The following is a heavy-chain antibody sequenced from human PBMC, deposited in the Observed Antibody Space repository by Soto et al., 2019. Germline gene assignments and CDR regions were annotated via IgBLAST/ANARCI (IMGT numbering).Heavy chain of an antibody. V-gene: IGHV1-46*01. D-gene: IGHD1-7*01. CDR3: ARPLIGNTVDL. J-gene: IGHJ3*01. CDR2: VDPSRGSA. Sequence: ASVKVSCKASGYTFINYFIHWVRQAPGQRLEWIGIVDPSRGSADYAQKFQGRVTMTTDVSTRTVFMDLSSLTSEDTAVYYCARPLIGNTVDLWGQGTTVTV. CDR1: GYTFINYF.